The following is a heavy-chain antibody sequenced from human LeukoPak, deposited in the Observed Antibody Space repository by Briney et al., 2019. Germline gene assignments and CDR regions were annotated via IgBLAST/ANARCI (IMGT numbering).Heavy chain of an antibody. D-gene: IGHD2-15*01. CDR2: IYYSGST. J-gene: IGHJ3*02. Sequence: SETLSLTCTVSGGSISSYYWGWIRQPPGKGLEWIGSIYYSGSTYYNPSLKSRVTISVDTSKNQFSLKLSSATAADTAVYYCGTCSGGSCSTDAFDIWGQGTMVTVSS. CDR3: GTCSGGSCSTDAFDI. V-gene: IGHV4-39*01. CDR1: GGSISSYY.